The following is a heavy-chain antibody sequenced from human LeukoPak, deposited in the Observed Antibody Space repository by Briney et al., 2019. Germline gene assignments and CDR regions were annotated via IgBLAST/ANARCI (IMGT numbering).Heavy chain of an antibody. V-gene: IGHV3-23*01. Sequence: GGSLRLSCAASGFTFSSYGMSWVRQAPGKGLEWVSAISGSGGSTYYADSVRGRFTISRDNSKNTLYLQMNSLRAEDTAVYYCAKERGSYELFGYMDVWGKGTTVTISS. J-gene: IGHJ6*03. CDR2: ISGSGGST. CDR1: GFTFSSYG. CDR3: AKERGSYELFGYMDV. D-gene: IGHD1-26*01.